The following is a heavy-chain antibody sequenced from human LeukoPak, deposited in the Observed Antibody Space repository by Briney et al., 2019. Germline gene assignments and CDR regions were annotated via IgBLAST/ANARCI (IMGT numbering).Heavy chain of an antibody. CDR1: GGTFSSYA. D-gene: IGHD6-6*01. CDR3: ARALSSSSTFIYYYYYMDV. Sequence: ASVKVSCKASGGTFSSYAISWVRQAPGQGLEWMGGIIPIFGTANYAQKFQGRVTITADESTSTAYMELSSLRSEDTAVYYCARALSSSSTFIYYYYYMDVWGKGTTVTVSS. V-gene: IGHV1-69*01. J-gene: IGHJ6*03. CDR2: IIPIFGTA.